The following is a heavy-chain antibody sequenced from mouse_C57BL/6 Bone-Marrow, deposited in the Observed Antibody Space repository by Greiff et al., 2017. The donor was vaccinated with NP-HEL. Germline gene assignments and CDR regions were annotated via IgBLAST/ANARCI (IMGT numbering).Heavy chain of an antibody. Sequence: EVQGVESGGDLVKPGGSLKLSCAASGFTFSSYGMSWVRQTPDKRLEWVATISSGGSYTYYPDSVKGRFTISRDNAKNTLYLQMSSLKSEDTAMYYCARHGNSPDYWGQGTTLTVSS. D-gene: IGHD2-1*01. J-gene: IGHJ2*01. CDR2: ISSGGSYT. V-gene: IGHV5-6*01. CDR3: ARHGNSPDY. CDR1: GFTFSSYG.